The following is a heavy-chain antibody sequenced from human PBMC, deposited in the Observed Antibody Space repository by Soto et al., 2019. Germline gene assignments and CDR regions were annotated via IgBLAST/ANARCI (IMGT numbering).Heavy chain of an antibody. V-gene: IGHV5-51*01. D-gene: IGHD3-16*01. Sequence: PGESLKISCTGSGYSFTSYWIGWVRQMPGKGLEWMGIIYPGDSDTRYSPSFQGQVTISADKSISTAYLKWSSLKAADSAVYYCARLSRASFALDVWGQGTTVTVSS. CDR2: IYPGDSDT. CDR3: ARLSRASFALDV. CDR1: GYSFTSYW. J-gene: IGHJ6*02.